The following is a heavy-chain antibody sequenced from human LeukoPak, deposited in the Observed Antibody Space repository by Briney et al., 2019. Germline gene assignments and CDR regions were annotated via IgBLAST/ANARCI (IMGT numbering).Heavy chain of an antibody. J-gene: IGHJ1*01. CDR3: TRNYEGLQL. CDR2: ISNDGSNT. Sequence: PTGGSLRLSCAASGFTFTTYSFYWVRQAPGKGLEWVAFISNDGSNTNYADSVKGRFTISRDNFKNTLHMQMNSLRAEDTAVYYCTRNYEGLQLWGQGRLVTVSS. V-gene: IGHV3-30*03. D-gene: IGHD3-16*01. CDR1: GFTFTTYS.